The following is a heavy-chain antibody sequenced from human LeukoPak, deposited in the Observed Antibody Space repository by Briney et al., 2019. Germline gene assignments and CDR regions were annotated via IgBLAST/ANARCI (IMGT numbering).Heavy chain of an antibody. Sequence: SETLSLTCAVYGGSFSGYYWSWIRQPSGKGLEWIGEINHSGSTNYNPSLKSRVTISVDTSKNQFSLKLSSVTAADTAVYNCARGYYDSSGYYYFDYWGQGTLVTVSS. V-gene: IGHV4-34*01. CDR2: INHSGST. CDR3: ARGYYDSSGYYYFDY. D-gene: IGHD3-22*01. CDR1: GGSFSGYY. J-gene: IGHJ4*02.